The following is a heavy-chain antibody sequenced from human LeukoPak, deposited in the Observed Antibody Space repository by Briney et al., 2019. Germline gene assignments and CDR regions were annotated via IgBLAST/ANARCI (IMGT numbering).Heavy chain of an antibody. D-gene: IGHD3-3*01. V-gene: IGHV3-23*01. CDR2: ISGTGDST. CDR3: AKDFDFWSAYYRGDDC. Sequence: GGSLRLSCAASRFTFSSYAMSSVRQAPGKGLEWVSAISGTGDSTYYAGSVKGRFTISRDNSKNTLYLQMNSLRAEDTAIYYCAKDFDFWSAYYRGDDCWGQGTLVTVSS. CDR1: RFTFSSYA. J-gene: IGHJ4*02.